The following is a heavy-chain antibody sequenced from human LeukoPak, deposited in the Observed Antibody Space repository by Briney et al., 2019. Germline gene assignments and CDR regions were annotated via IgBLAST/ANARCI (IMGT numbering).Heavy chain of an antibody. CDR2: IYYSGST. CDR1: GGSISSSSYY. D-gene: IGHD3-16*01. J-gene: IGHJ4*02. CDR3: ARGPSWGWNFDC. V-gene: IGHV4-39*01. Sequence: SETLSLTCTVSGGSISSSSYYWGWIRQPPGKGLEWIGNIYYSGSTYYNPSLKSRVTISVDTSKNQFSLKLSSVTAADTAVYYCARGPSWGWNFDCWGQGTLVTVSS.